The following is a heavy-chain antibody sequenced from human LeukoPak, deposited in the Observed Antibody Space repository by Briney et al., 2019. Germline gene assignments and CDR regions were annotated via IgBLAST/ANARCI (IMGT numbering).Heavy chain of an antibody. Sequence: SETLSLTCAVYGGSFSGYYWSWIRQPPGKGLEWIGEINHSGSTNYNPSLKSRVTISVDTSKNQFSLKLSSVTAADTAVYYCAGARVAFVRGAKPLDYWGQGTLVTVSS. J-gene: IGHJ4*02. CDR2: INHSGST. D-gene: IGHD3-10*01. CDR1: GGSFSGYY. CDR3: AGARVAFVRGAKPLDY. V-gene: IGHV4-34*01.